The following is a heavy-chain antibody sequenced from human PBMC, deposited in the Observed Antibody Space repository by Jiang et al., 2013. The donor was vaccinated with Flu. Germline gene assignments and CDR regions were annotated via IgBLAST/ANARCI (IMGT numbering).Heavy chain of an antibody. CDR1: GGSISGYY. D-gene: IGHD1-14*01. Sequence: PGLVTPSETLSLTCAVSGGSISGYYWSWIRQSPGKGLESLGYIHYSGSTNYSPSFGSRVTMSVDTSRNQLSLRLNSVTAADTAVYYGVRHEDNQSHLNWGQGKLVIVSS. J-gene: IGHJ4*02. CDR3: VRHEDNQSHLN. CDR2: IHYSGST. V-gene: IGHV4-59*08.